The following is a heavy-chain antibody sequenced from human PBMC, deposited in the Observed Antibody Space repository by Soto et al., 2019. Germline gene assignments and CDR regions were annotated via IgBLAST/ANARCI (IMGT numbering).Heavy chain of an antibody. V-gene: IGHV3-30*18. CDR2: ISHDGSYK. D-gene: IGHD1-26*01. J-gene: IGHJ3*02. CDR1: GFSFTTYV. Sequence: LRLSCAASGFSFTTYVMHWVRQAPGKGLEWVAVISHDGSYKYYGDAVKGRFTISRDTSKNAVYLEMNSLRPEDTAVYYCAKGLLAIVGTTLPRDAFNTWGQGTMVTVSS. CDR3: AKGLLAIVGTTLPRDAFNT.